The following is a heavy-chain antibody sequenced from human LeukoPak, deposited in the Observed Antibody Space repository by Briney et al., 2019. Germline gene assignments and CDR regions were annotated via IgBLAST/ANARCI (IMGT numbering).Heavy chain of an antibody. Sequence: QPGGSLRLSCAASGFTFSSYAMSWVRQAPGKGLEWVSASYGSCYSTHYADSVKGRFTISRDNSKNTLYLQMNSLRAEDTAVYYYAKSRRITIFGVVITDYYYYGMDVWGQGTTVTVSS. CDR1: GFTFSSYA. CDR3: AKSRRITIFGVVITDYYYYGMDV. D-gene: IGHD3-3*01. CDR2: SYGSCYST. V-gene: IGHV3-23*01. J-gene: IGHJ6*02.